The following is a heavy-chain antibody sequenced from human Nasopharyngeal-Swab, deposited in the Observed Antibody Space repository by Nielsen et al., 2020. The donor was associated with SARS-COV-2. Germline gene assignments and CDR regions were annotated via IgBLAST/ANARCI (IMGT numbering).Heavy chain of an antibody. CDR2: IIPIFGTA. D-gene: IGHD3-9*01. Sequence: WVRQAPGQGLEWMGGIIPIFGTANYAQKFQGRVTITADKSTSTAYMGLSSLRSEDTAVYYCARTYYDILTDYYYGMDVWGQGTTVTVSS. V-gene: IGHV1-69*06. CDR3: ARTYYDILTDYYYGMDV. J-gene: IGHJ6*02.